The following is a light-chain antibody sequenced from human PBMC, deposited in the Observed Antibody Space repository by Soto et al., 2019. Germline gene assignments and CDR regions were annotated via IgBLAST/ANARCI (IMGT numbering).Light chain of an antibody. J-gene: IGLJ3*02. CDR1: SSDVGAFNY. V-gene: IGLV2-8*01. Sequence: SALTQPPSASGSLGQSVTISCTGTSSDVGAFNYVSWYQQHPDKAPKLIIYEVSERPSGVPDRFSGSKSGNTASLTVSGLQAEDEADYYCSSFAASGVFGGGTQLTVL. CDR2: EVS. CDR3: SSFAASGV.